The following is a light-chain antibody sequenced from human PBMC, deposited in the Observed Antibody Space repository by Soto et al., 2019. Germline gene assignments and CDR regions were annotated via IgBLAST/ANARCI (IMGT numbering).Light chain of an antibody. CDR2: EVN. J-gene: IGLJ3*02. CDR3: ISYAGNNVWV. CDR1: SSDVGGYTY. V-gene: IGLV2-8*01. Sequence: QSALTQPPSASGSPGQSVTISCTGTSSDVGGYTYVSWYQQHPDKAPKLMIYEVNKRPPGVPDRFSGSKSGNTASLTVSGLQTEDEADYYCISYAGNNVWVFGGGTKSPS.